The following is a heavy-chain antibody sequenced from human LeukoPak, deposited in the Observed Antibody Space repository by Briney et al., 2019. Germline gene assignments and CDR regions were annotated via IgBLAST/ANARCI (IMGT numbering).Heavy chain of an antibody. Sequence: SETLSLTCTVSDASISGPSWNWIRQPPGKGLEWIGRIYYSGATNCNPSLKGRVTMSIDTSKNQFSLKLSSVTAADTAVYYCARRPVEMAAIREDNWLDPWGQGTLVTVSS. D-gene: IGHD5-24*01. J-gene: IGHJ5*02. V-gene: IGHV4-59*08. CDR3: ARRPVEMAAIREDNWLDP. CDR2: IYYSGAT. CDR1: DASISGPS.